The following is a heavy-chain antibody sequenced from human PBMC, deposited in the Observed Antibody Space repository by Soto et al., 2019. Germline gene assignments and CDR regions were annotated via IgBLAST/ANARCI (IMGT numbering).Heavy chain of an antibody. CDR1: GGTFSSYA. J-gene: IGHJ4*02. CDR2: IIPIFGTA. CDR3: ASGGYSNYLDY. Sequence: ASVKVSCKASGGTFSSYAISWVRQAPGQGLEWMGGIIPIFGTANYAQKFQGRVTITADESTSTAYMELSSLRSEDTAVYYCASGGYSNYLDYWGQGTLVTVSS. D-gene: IGHD6-13*01. V-gene: IGHV1-69*13.